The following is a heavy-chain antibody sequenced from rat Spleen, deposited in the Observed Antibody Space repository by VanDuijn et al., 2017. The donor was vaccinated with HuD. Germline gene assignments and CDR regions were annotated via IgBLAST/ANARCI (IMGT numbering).Heavy chain of an antibody. J-gene: IGHJ3*01. CDR3: ARPNYGYPFAY. CDR1: GFTFSDYN. CDR2: ISYDGSGT. D-gene: IGHD1-11*01. V-gene: IGHV5-7*01. Sequence: EVQLVESGGGLVQPGRSLKLSCAASGFTFSDYNMAWVRQTPKKGLEWVATISYDGSGTFYRDSVKGRFTISRDNARITLYLQMDSLRSEDTATYYCARPNYGYPFAYWGQGTLFTVSS.